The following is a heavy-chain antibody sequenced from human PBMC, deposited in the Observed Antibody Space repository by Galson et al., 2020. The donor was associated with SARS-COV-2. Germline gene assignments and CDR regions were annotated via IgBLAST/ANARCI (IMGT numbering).Heavy chain of an antibody. CDR1: GGSISSSNW. D-gene: IGHD3-16*01. CDR3: ARDSNYGYGSGYCFDP. J-gene: IGHJ5*02. V-gene: IGHV4-4*02. CDR2: IYHSGST. Sequence: SETLSLTCAVSGGSISSSNWWSWVRQPPGKGLEWIGEIYHSGSTNYNPSLKSRVTISVDKSKNQFSLKLSSVTAADTAVYYCARDSNYGYGSGYCFDPLGQVTLVTGSS.